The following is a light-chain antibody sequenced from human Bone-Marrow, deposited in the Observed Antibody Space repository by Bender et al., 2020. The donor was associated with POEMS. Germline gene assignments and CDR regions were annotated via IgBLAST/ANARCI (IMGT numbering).Light chain of an antibody. CDR2: AVT. V-gene: IGLV2-14*02. CDR3: SSYTSISTPVI. J-gene: IGLJ2*01. CDR1: SSDVGSYDL. Sequence: QSALTQPASVSGSPGQSITISCAGTSSDVGSYDLVSWYQQHPGKAPKLMIYAVTKRPSGVSNRFSGSKSGNTASLTISGLQAEDGADYYCSSYTSISTPVIFGGGTKLTVL.